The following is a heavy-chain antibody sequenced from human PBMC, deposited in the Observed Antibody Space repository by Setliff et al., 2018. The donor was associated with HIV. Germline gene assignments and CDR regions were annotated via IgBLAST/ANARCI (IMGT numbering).Heavy chain of an antibody. D-gene: IGHD3-3*01. CDR3: LKGVVATFFYYMDV. J-gene: IGHJ6*03. Sequence: PGGSLRLSCVASGFTFSNYAMHWVRQAPGKGLEWVALIWYDGSDQYYADSVKGRFTISRDSSKNTLYLQMNSLRAEDTAVYYCLKGVVATFFYYMDVWGKGTTVTVSS. CDR2: IWYDGSDQ. CDR1: GFTFSNYA. V-gene: IGHV3-33*06.